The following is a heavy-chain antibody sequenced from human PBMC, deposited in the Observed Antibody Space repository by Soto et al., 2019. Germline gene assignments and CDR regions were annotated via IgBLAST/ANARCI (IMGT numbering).Heavy chain of an antibody. D-gene: IGHD3-10*01. V-gene: IGHV3-48*02. CDR2: ITSDSSTR. Sequence: PGGSLRLSCAVSGFTFSSFGMNWVRQAPGKGLEWISYITSDSSTRHYADFVKGRFTISRDNAKNSLYLQMNSLRDEDTAVYFCARDPDGIIDFDFWAQGTQVTVSS. J-gene: IGHJ4*02. CDR3: ARDPDGIIDFDF. CDR1: GFTFSSFG.